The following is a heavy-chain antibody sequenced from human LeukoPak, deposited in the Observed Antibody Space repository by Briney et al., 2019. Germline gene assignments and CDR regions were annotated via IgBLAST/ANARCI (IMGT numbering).Heavy chain of an antibody. Sequence: GGSLRLSCAASGFTFSSYGMHWVRQAPGKGLEWVAVIWYDGSNKYYADSVKGRFTISRDNSKNTLYLQMNSLRAEDTAVYYCARDNTPVDIVVVPAAFWFDPWGQGTLVTVSS. J-gene: IGHJ5*02. CDR1: GFTFSSYG. CDR3: ARDNTPVDIVVVPAAFWFDP. CDR2: IWYDGSNK. V-gene: IGHV3-33*01. D-gene: IGHD2-2*01.